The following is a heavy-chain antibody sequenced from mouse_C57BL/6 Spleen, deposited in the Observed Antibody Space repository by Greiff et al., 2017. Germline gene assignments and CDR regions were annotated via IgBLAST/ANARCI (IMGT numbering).Heavy chain of an antibody. CDR3: ARPSSGYVGYFDY. J-gene: IGHJ2*01. CDR1: GYTFTSYW. D-gene: IGHD3-2*02. Sequence: VQLQQSGAELVRPGTSVKLSCKASGYTFTSYWMHWVKQRPGQGLEWIGVIDPSDSYTNYNQKFKGKATLTVDTSSSTAYMQLSSLTSEDSAVYYCARPSSGYVGYFDYWGQGTTLTVSS. CDR2: IDPSDSYT. V-gene: IGHV1-59*01.